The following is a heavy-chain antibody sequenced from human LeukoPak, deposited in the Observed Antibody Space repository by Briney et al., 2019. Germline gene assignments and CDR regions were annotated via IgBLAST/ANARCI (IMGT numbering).Heavy chain of an antibody. CDR1: GGSISSNSYY. Sequence: SETLSFTCTVSGGSISSNSYYWGWIRQSPGKGLEWIGTIHYSGRTYYNPSLKSRVTIFVDTSKNQFSLKLSSVTAADSAVYYCARHWRCGGDCYQFDYWGQGTLVTVSS. V-gene: IGHV4-39*01. J-gene: IGHJ4*02. CDR2: IHYSGRT. CDR3: ARHWRCGGDCYQFDY. D-gene: IGHD2-21*02.